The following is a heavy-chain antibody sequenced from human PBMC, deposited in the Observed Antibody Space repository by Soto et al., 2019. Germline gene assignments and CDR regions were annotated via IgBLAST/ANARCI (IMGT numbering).Heavy chain of an antibody. CDR2: TYYRSKWYN. CDR1: GDSVSSNSAA. D-gene: IGHD6-6*01. V-gene: IGHV6-1*01. CDR3: ARHIRPPGIYSSSSIDYYYYMDV. Sequence: SQTLSLTCAISGDSVSSNSAAWNWIRQSPSRGLEWLGRTYYRSKWYNDYAVSVKSRITINPDTSKNQFSLQLNSVTPEDTAVYYCARHIRPPGIYSSSSIDYYYYMDVWGKGTTVPVSS. J-gene: IGHJ6*03.